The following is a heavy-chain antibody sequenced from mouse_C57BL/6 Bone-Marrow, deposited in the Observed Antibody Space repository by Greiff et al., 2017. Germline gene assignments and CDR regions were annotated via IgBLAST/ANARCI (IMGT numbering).Heavy chain of an antibody. V-gene: IGHV1-50*01. CDR2: IDPSDSYT. Sequence: VQLQQPGAELVKPGASVKLSCKASGYTFTSYWMQWVKQRPGQVLEWIGEIDPSDSYTNSNQKFKSKATLTVDNASSTASMQLSSLTSEDSSVYYCARCYYGSPWYFDVWVTGTTVTVSA. D-gene: IGHD1-1*01. CDR1: GYTFTSYW. CDR3: ARCYYGSPWYFDV. J-gene: IGHJ1*03.